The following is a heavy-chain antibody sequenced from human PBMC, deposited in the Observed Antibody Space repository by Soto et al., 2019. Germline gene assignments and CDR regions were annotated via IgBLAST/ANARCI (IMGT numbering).Heavy chain of an antibody. V-gene: IGHV3-30-3*01. D-gene: IGHD3-3*01. J-gene: IGHJ4*02. CDR1: GFTFSSYA. Sequence: GGSLRLSCAASGFTFSSYAMHWVRQAPGKGLEWVAVISYDGSNKYYADSVKGRFTISRDNSKNTLYLQMNSLRAEDTAVYYCARSAITMGSYFDDWGQGTLVTVSS. CDR3: ARSAITMGSYFDD. CDR2: ISYDGSNK.